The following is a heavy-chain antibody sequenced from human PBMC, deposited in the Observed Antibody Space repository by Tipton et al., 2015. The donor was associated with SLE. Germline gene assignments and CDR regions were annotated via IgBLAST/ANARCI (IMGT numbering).Heavy chain of an antibody. CDR1: GFTFSRHA. V-gene: IGHV3-30*04. J-gene: IGHJ3*02. CDR3: ARDLILGAFDI. D-gene: IGHD3-16*01. Sequence: AASGFTFSRHAMHWVRQAPGKGLEWVALISYDGSNKFYADSMRGRFTISRDNSKNTLYLQMNSLRAEDTAMYYCARDLILGAFDIWGQGTMVTVSS. CDR2: ISYDGSNK.